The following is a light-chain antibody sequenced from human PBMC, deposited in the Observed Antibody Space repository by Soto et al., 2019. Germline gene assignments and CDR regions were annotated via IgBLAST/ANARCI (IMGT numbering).Light chain of an antibody. CDR3: QQYNSYSWT. Sequence: DIQMTQSPSTLSASVGARVPITCRARQSISSWLAWYQQKPGKAPKLLIYDASSLESGVPSRFSGSGSGTEFTLTISSLQPDDFATYYCQQYNSYSWTFGQGTKVDIK. V-gene: IGKV1-5*01. J-gene: IGKJ1*01. CDR1: QSISSW. CDR2: DAS.